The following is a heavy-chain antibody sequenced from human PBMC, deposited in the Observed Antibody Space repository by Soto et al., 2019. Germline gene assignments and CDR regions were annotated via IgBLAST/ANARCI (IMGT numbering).Heavy chain of an antibody. CDR1: GYRFTNYW. CDR3: ARGGGTMNNWFDP. CDR2: IYPGDSDS. D-gene: IGHD1-26*01. J-gene: IGHJ5*02. Sequence: PGESLKISCKGSGYRFTNYWIGWVRQMPGKGLEWMGIIYPGDSDSRYSPSFQGQVTISADKSISTAYLQWSSLKASDTAMYYCARGGGTMNNWFDPWGQGTLVTVSS. V-gene: IGHV5-51*01.